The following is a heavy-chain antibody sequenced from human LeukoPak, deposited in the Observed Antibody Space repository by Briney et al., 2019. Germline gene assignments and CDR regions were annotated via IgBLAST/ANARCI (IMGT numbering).Heavy chain of an antibody. CDR2: INHSGST. CDR1: GGSFSGYY. Sequence: PSETLSLTCAVNGGSFSGYYWTWIRQSPGKGLEWIGEINHSGSTNYNAPLKSRVTISEDTSKNQFSLKMTSVTAADTAVYYCARGRWGGNAFDIWGQGTMVTVSS. CDR3: ARGRWGGNAFDI. V-gene: IGHV4-34*01. D-gene: IGHD3-10*01. J-gene: IGHJ3*02.